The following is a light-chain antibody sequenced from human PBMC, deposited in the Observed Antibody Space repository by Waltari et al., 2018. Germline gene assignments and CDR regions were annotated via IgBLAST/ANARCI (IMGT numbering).Light chain of an antibody. CDR2: RNN. CDR3: ASWDDNLSGWV. Sequence: QSVLTQPPSASGTPGQRVTISCSGSSSNIGRSYVYWYQQLPGTAPKLLIYRNNQRPSRFPHLFSGSKSGTSASLAISVLRSEDESDYYCASWDDNLSGWVFGGVTKLTVL. CDR1: SSNIGRSY. V-gene: IGLV1-47*01. J-gene: IGLJ3*02.